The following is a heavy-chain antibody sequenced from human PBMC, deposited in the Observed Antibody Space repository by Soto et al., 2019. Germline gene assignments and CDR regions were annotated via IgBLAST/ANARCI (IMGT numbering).Heavy chain of an antibody. V-gene: IGHV4-39*01. CDR1: GGSISSSSYY. CDR2: IYYSGRT. Sequence: QLQLQESGPGLVKPSETLSLTCTVSGGSISSSSYYWGWIRQPPGKGLEWIGSIYYSGRTYYNPSLKSRVTISVDTSKNQFSLKLSSVTAADTAVYYCARPRGYSYGPIHYWGQGTLITVSS. CDR3: ARPRGYSYGPIHY. D-gene: IGHD5-18*01. J-gene: IGHJ4*02.